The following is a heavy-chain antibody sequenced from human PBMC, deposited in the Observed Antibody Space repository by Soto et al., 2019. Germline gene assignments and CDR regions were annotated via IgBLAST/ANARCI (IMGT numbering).Heavy chain of an antibody. CDR3: ARVVRATVVIYYFDY. V-gene: IGHV4-30-4*01. CDR2: IYYSGST. Sequence: QEQLQESGPGLVKPSQTLSLTCTVSGGSISSGDYYWNWIRQPPGKGLEWIGYIYYSGSTYYNPSLKSRVTISVDTSKNQFSLKLSSVTAADTAVYYCARVVRATVVIYYFDYWGQGTLVTVSS. D-gene: IGHD4-17*01. CDR1: GGSISSGDYY. J-gene: IGHJ4*02.